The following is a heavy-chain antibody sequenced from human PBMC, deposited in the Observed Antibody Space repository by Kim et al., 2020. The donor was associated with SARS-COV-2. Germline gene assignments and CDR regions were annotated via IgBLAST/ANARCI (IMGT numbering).Heavy chain of an antibody. CDR1: GFTFGNYW. Sequence: GGSLRLSCVASGFTFGNYWMAWARQAPGKGLEWLTNINQDGTTRNSVDSVKGRFTISRDNAKNSVYLQLNSLRAEDAAMYYCARDVGTGRHDRWGQGTPV. J-gene: IGHJ4*02. D-gene: IGHD1-26*01. CDR2: INQDGTTR. V-gene: IGHV3-7*01. CDR3: ARDVGTGRHDR.